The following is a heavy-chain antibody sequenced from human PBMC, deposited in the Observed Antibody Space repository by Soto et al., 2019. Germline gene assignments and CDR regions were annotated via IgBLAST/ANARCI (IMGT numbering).Heavy chain of an antibody. Sequence: SVKVSCKASGYSFTSYYMHWVRQTPGEGLESMGIISPRGGPTIYAQKFQGRVTMTRDTSTHTFYMELSSLRSEDTGMYYCAGVGYSSFGTTVHSHGLAVWGQGTQVTVSS. J-gene: IGHJ6*02. V-gene: IGHV1-46*01. CDR3: AGVGYSSFGTTVHSHGLAV. CDR2: ISPRGGPT. D-gene: IGHD3-16*01. CDR1: GYSFTSYY.